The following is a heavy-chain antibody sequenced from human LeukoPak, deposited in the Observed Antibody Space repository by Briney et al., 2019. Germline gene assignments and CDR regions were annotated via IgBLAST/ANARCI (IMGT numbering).Heavy chain of an antibody. J-gene: IGHJ4*02. V-gene: IGHV3-48*04. D-gene: IGHD3-22*01. CDR3: ARCAPNYDSSGYYQLYFDY. CDR2: ISSSGSTI. Sequence: GGSLRLSCAASGFTFSSYWMSWVRQAPGKGLEWVSYISSSGSTIYYADSVKGRFTISRDNAKNSLYLQMNSLRAEDTAVYYCARCAPNYDSSGYYQLYFDYWGQGTLVTVSS. CDR1: GFTFSSYW.